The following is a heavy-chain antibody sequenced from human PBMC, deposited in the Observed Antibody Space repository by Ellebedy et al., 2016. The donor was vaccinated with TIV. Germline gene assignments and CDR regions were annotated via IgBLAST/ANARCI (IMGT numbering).Heavy chain of an antibody. J-gene: IGHJ4*02. Sequence: PGGSLRLSCAASGSTFTNYAMSWVRQAPGKGLEWVSAISTSGGSTYYADSVKGRFTISRDNSKNTVYLQMNSLRAEDTALYYCARATRVAGSPNSLIDYWGQGILVTVSS. CDR2: ISTSGGST. D-gene: IGHD6-19*01. V-gene: IGHV3-23*01. CDR3: ARATRVAGSPNSLIDY. CDR1: GSTFTNYA.